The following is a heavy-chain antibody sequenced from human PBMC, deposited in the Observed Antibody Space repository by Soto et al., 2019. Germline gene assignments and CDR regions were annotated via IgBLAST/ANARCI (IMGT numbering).Heavy chain of an antibody. Sequence: GGSLRLSCASSGFTFSTYSMNLVRQAPGKGLEWVSSISSSSSYIYYADSVKGRFTISRDNAKNSLYLQMNSLRAEDTAVYYCARDDYDSSGYWESYYFDYWGQGTLVTVSS. J-gene: IGHJ4*02. V-gene: IGHV3-21*01. CDR3: ARDDYDSSGYWESYYFDY. CDR2: ISSSSSYI. D-gene: IGHD3-22*01. CDR1: GFTFSTYS.